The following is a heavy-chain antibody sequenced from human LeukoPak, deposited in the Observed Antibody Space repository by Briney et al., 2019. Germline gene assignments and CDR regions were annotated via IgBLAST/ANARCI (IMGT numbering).Heavy chain of an antibody. CDR1: GLTLSNYW. D-gene: IGHD3-9*01. CDR2: IDQDGTTR. J-gene: IGHJ4*02. Sequence: GGSLRLSCAASGLTLSNYWMSWVRQAPGKGLEWVANIDQDGTTRSYVDSVKGRFTISRDNAKNSLHLQMNSLRAEDTAVYYCARGGYFDWGQGTLVTVSS. V-gene: IGHV3-7*01. CDR3: ARGGYFD.